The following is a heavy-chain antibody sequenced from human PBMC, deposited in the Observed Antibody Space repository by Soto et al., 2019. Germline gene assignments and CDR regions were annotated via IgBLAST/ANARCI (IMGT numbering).Heavy chain of an antibody. CDR2: MNPNSGNT. J-gene: IGHJ6*02. V-gene: IGHV1-8*01. Sequence: ASVKVSCKASGYTFTSYDINWVRQATGQGLEWMGWMNPNSGNTGYAQKFQGRVTMTRNTSISTAYMELSSLRSEDTAVYYCARGFKLAALQLWLPYYYHGMDVWGQGTTVTVSS. CDR3: ARGFKLAALQLWLPYYYHGMDV. D-gene: IGHD5-18*01. CDR1: GYTFTSYD.